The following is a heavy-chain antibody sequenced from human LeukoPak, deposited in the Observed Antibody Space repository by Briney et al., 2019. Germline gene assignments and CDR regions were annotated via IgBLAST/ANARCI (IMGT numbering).Heavy chain of an antibody. V-gene: IGHV5-51*01. Sequence: GESLKISCKGSGYSFTSYWIGWVRQMPGKGLEWMGIIYPSDSDTRYSPSFQGQVTISADKSISTAYLQWSSLKASDTAMYYCARRGPDYGDHNDYWGQGTLVTVSS. CDR1: GYSFTSYW. J-gene: IGHJ4*02. CDR2: IYPSDSDT. D-gene: IGHD4-17*01. CDR3: ARRGPDYGDHNDY.